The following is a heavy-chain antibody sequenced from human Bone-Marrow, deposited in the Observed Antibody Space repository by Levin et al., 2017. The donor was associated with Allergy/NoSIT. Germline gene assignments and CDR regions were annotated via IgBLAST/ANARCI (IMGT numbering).Heavy chain of an antibody. D-gene: IGHD6-19*01. CDR2: IYHSGTT. J-gene: IGHJ3*01. Sequence: PSETLSLTCSVSGGSIGTDYWSWIRQSPGKGLEWIGYIYHSGTTNSNPSLKSRVTISVDTSRNQFSLKMTSMTAADTAVYFCARNADYSSGSMNPFDVWGQGIMVTVSS. CDR1: GGSIGTDY. V-gene: IGHV4-59*08. CDR3: ARNADYSSGSMNPFDV.